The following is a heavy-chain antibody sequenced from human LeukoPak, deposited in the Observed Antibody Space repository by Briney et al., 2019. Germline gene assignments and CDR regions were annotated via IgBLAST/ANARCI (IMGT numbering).Heavy chain of an antibody. CDR3: ARGRPSISGNFYFDS. J-gene: IGHJ4*02. V-gene: IGHV1-18*01. Sequence: ASVKVSCKASGYTFPNYVITWVRQSPGQGLEWLGWTGTYAQKLQGRVTMTTDTSTSTAYVELRSLRSDDTAVYYCARGRPSISGNFYFDSWGQGTLVTVSS. CDR1: GYTFPNYV. CDR2: TGTY. D-gene: IGHD1-26*01.